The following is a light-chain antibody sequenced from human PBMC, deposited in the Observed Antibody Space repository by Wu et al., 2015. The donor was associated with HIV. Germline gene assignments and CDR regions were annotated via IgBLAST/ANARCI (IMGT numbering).Light chain of an antibody. CDR2: KAS. J-gene: IGKJ3*01. V-gene: IGKV1-5*03. CDR3: QQYNSYPFT. CDR1: QSIVAG. Sequence: DRSTITXRASQSIVAGWPRYQQKPGKALTLLIYKASTLESGVPSRFSGSGSGTEFTLTISSLQPDDYATYYCQQYNSYPFTFGPGTKVDIK.